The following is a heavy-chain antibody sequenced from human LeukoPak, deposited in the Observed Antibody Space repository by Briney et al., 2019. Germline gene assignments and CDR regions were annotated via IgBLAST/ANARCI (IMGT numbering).Heavy chain of an antibody. CDR1: GGSISSSSYY. CDR3: ARGILGSLAAANY. D-gene: IGHD6-13*01. Sequence: PSETLSLTCTVSGGSISSSSYYWGWIRQPPGKGLEWIGSLYYSGSTYYNPSLKSRVTISVDTSKNQFSLKLSSVTAADTAVYYCARGILGSLAAANYWGQGTLVTVSS. V-gene: IGHV4-39*07. CDR2: LYYSGST. J-gene: IGHJ4*02.